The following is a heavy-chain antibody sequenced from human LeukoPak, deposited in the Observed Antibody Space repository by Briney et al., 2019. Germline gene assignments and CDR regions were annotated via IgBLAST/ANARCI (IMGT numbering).Heavy chain of an antibody. CDR3: ARVQYSGTYSDAFDI. V-gene: IGHV3-66*01. Sequence: PGGSLRLSCAASGYTVSSNFMSWVRQAPGKGLEWVSVIYSGGSTYYADSVKGRFTISRDNSKNTLYLQQNSLRAEDTAAYYCARVQYSGTYSDAFDIWGRGTMVTVSS. J-gene: IGHJ3*02. D-gene: IGHD1-26*01. CDR1: GYTVSSNF. CDR2: IYSGGST.